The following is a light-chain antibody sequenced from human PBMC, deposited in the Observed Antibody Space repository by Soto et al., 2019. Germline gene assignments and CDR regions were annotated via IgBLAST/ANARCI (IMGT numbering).Light chain of an antibody. CDR3: QQFNSYPIT. CDR2: DVS. J-gene: IGKJ5*01. Sequence: AIQVTQSPSSLSASVGDRVTITCRASQDISGDLAWYQQKPGKAPKLLIYDVSTLENEVPSRFSGSSSGTQFTLTISSLQPEDFGTYYCQQFNSYPITFGHGTRLEIK. CDR1: QDISGD. V-gene: IGKV1-13*02.